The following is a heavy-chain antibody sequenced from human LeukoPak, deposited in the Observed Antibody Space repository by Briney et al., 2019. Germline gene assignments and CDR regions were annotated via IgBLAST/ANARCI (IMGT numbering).Heavy chain of an antibody. V-gene: IGHV3-48*01. CDR3: AKDSFEYSSGWYTFDN. CDR2: ISSSSRTI. J-gene: IGHJ4*02. D-gene: IGHD6-19*01. CDR1: GFTFSYYS. Sequence: AGVSLRLSCAASGFTFSYYSMNWVRQAPGKGLEWVSYISSSSRTIYYEDSVKGRFTISRDNAKNSLYLQMNSLRAEDTAVYYCAKDSFEYSSGWYTFDNWGQGTLVTVSS.